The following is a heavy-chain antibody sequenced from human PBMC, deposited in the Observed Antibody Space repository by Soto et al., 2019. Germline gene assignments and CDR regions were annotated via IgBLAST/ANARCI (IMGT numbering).Heavy chain of an antibody. CDR2: IYPGDSDT. Sequence: WETMRLTSTGAGDTCTSHCCGRIRQMPGKGREWMGIIYPGDSDTRYSPSFQGQVTISADKSISTAYLQWSSLKASDTAMYYCARQDYSYMDVWSKGTSVNRLL. CDR3: ARQDYSYMDV. D-gene: IGHD3-16*01. V-gene: IGHV5-51*01. CDR1: GDTCTSHC. J-gene: IGHJ6*03.